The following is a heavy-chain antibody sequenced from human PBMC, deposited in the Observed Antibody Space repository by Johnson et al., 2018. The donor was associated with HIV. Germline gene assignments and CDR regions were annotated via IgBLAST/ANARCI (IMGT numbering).Heavy chain of an antibody. CDR2: IRYDGSEK. J-gene: IGHJ3*01. V-gene: IGHV3-30*02. D-gene: IGHD2-15*01. Sequence: QVQLVESGGGVVQPGGSLRLSCAASGFSFSSYGMHWVRQGPGRGLEWVAFIRYDGSEKYYADSVRGRFTISRDNAEDTLFLEMHRLTAGDTALCYCAQDLGMRGFVVDTASFKVWGQGAMVTVSS. CDR3: AQDLGMRGFVVDTASFKV. CDR1: GFSFSSYG.